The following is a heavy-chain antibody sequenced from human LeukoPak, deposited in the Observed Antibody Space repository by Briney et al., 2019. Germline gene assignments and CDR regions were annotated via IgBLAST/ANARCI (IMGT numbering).Heavy chain of an antibody. J-gene: IGHJ2*01. CDR2: IGTSNNYI. CDR3: AKDLSGYGPYWYFDL. D-gene: IGHD6-25*01. CDR1: GFTFSSYP. Sequence: GGSLRLSCAASGFTFSSYPLNWVRQAPGKGLQWVSSIGTSNNYIYYTDSVKGRFTISRDNSKNTLYLQMNNLRAEDSAVYYCAKDLSGYGPYWYFDLWGRGTLVTISS. V-gene: IGHV3-21*04.